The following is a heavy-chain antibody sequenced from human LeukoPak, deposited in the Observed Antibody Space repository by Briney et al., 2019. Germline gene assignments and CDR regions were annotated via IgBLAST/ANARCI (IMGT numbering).Heavy chain of an antibody. CDR3: ARGVNYFGSGSDTGDY. D-gene: IGHD3-10*01. CDR1: GFTLSSYR. J-gene: IGHJ4*02. Sequence: GGSLRLSRAASGFTLSSYRMTCVRRAPGKGLEWVANIKQDGSEKYYVDSLKGRFTISRDNTKNSLYLQMNSLRAEDTAVYYCARGVNYFGSGSDTGDYWGQGTLVTVSS. CDR2: IKQDGSEK. V-gene: IGHV3-7*05.